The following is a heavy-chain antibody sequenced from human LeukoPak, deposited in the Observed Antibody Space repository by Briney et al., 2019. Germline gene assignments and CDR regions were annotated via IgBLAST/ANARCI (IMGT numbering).Heavy chain of an antibody. CDR3: ARVEPDYYDSSGYYYHAY. Sequence: ASVKVSCKASGYTFTSYAMHWVRQAPGQRLEWMGWINAGNGNTKYSQKFQGRVTITRDTSASTAYMELSSLRSEDTAVYYCARVEPDYYDSSGYYYHAYWGQGTLVTVSS. D-gene: IGHD3-22*01. J-gene: IGHJ4*02. V-gene: IGHV1-3*01. CDR2: INAGNGNT. CDR1: GYTFTSYA.